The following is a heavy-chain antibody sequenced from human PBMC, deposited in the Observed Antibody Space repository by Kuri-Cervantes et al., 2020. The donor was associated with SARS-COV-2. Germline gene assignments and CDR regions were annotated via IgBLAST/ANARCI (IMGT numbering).Heavy chain of an antibody. CDR2: MNPNSGNT. CDR1: GYTFTSYD. V-gene: IGHV1-8*01. CDR3: ATSPGELWLRTFDY. Sequence: ASVKVSCKASGYTFTSYDINWVRQATGQGLEWMGWMNPNSGNTGYAQKLQGRVIMTRNTSISTAYMELSSLRSEDTAVYYCATSPGELWLRTFDYWGQGTLVTVSS. D-gene: IGHD5-12*01. J-gene: IGHJ4*02.